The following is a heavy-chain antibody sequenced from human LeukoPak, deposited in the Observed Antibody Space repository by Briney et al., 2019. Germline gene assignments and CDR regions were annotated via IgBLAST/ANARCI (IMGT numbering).Heavy chain of an antibody. J-gene: IGHJ3*02. CDR2: IYYSGST. Sequence: TLSLTCTVSGGSISSGDYYWSWIRQPPGKGLEWIGYIYYSGSTYYNPSLKSRVTISVDTSKNQFSLKLSSVTAADTAVYYCARGLGVYYDSSGPSFDIWGQGTMVTVSS. V-gene: IGHV4-30-4*01. D-gene: IGHD3-22*01. CDR3: ARGLGVYYDSSGPSFDI. CDR1: GGSISSGDYY.